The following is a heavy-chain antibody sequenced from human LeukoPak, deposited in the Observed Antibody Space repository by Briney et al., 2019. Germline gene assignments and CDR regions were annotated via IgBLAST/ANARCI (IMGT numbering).Heavy chain of an antibody. V-gene: IGHV4-34*01. CDR3: AGQTGSGLFILP. J-gene: IGHJ4*02. Sequence: SETLSLTCAVYGGSFSGYYWSWIRQPPGKGLEWIGEINHSGSTNYNPSLKSRVTTSVDTSKNQFSLKLSSVTAADTAVYYCAGQTGSGLFILPGGQGTLVTVSS. D-gene: IGHD3/OR15-3a*01. CDR2: INHSGST. CDR1: GGSFSGYY.